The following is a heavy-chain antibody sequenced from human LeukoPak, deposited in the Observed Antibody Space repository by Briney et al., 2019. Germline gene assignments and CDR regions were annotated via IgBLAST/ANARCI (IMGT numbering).Heavy chain of an antibody. CDR2: INPSGGST. CDR1: GYTFTSYY. Sequence: GASVKVSCKASGYTFTSYYMHWVRQAPGQGLEWMGIINPSGGSTSYAQKFQGRVTMTRDMSTSTVYMELSSLKSEDTAVYYCARDDWEWGVEYAFDIWGQGTVVTVSS. V-gene: IGHV1-46*01. CDR3: ARDDWEWGVEYAFDI. J-gene: IGHJ3*02. D-gene: IGHD3-3*01.